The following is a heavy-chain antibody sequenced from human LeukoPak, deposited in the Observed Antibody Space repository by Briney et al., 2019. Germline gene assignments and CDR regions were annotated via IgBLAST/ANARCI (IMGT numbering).Heavy chain of an antibody. CDR3: ARDHYHKIHSVMVTAPDY. V-gene: IGHV1-46*01. Sequence: ASVKVSCKASGYTFTSYYMHWVRQAPGLGLEWMGMINPNGGSTSYAQKFQGRVTMTRDTSTSTVYMELRSLRSEDTAVYYCARDHYHKIHSVMVTAPDYWGQGTLVIVSS. J-gene: IGHJ4*02. CDR1: GYTFTSYY. CDR2: INPNGGST. D-gene: IGHD2-21*02.